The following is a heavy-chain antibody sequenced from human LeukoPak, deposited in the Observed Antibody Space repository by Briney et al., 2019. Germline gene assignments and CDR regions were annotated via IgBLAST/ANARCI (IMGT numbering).Heavy chain of an antibody. CDR2: VSRSSRFI. CDR1: GFAFSTYS. D-gene: IGHD5-12*01. J-gene: IGHJ4*02. CDR3: ARVSDAFDYFFDS. V-gene: IGHV3-21*01. Sequence: PGGSLRLSCAASGFAFSTYSMNWVRQAPGKGLEWVSSVSRSSRFIIYADSVQGRFTISRDDAKDSLFLQMNSLRAEDTAVYYCARVSDAFDYFFDSWGQGTLVTVSS.